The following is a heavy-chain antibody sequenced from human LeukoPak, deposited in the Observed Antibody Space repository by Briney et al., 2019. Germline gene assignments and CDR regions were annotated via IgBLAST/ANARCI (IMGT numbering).Heavy chain of an antibody. J-gene: IGHJ5*02. CDR2: ISAYNGNT. V-gene: IGHV1-18*04. D-gene: IGHD6-6*01. CDR1: GYTFTSYY. Sequence: ASVKVSCKASGYTFTSYYMHWVRQAPGQGLEWMGWISAYNGNTNYAQKLQGRVTMTTDTSTSTAYMELRSLRSDDTAVYYCARIPRVPLRWFDPWGQGTLVTVSS. CDR3: ARIPRVPLRWFDP.